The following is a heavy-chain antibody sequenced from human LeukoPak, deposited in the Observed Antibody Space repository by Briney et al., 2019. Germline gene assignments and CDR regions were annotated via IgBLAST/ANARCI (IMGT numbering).Heavy chain of an antibody. CDR2: ISPYNGNT. V-gene: IGHV1-18*01. CDR1: GYTFTSYG. D-gene: IGHD2-15*01. Sequence: ASVKVSCKASGYTFTSYGISWVRQAPGQGLEWMGWISPYNGNTNYAQKLQGRVTMTTDTSTSAAYMELRSLRSDDTAVYYCARGSQDIVVVVAATPYYFDYWGQGTLVTVSS. CDR3: ARGSQDIVVVVAATPYYFDY. J-gene: IGHJ4*02.